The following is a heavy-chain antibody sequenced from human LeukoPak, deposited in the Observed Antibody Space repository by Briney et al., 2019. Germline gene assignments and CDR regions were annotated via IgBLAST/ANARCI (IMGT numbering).Heavy chain of an antibody. D-gene: IGHD3-10*01. CDR2: IRYDGSNK. Sequence: SCKASGGTFSSYAISWVRQAPGQGLEWMAFIRYDGSNKYYADSVKGRFTISRDNSKNMLYLQMNSLRAEDTAVYYCAKDFYGSGTYVLDYWGQGTLVTVSS. CDR1: GGTFSSYA. V-gene: IGHV3-30*02. J-gene: IGHJ4*02. CDR3: AKDFYGSGTYVLDY.